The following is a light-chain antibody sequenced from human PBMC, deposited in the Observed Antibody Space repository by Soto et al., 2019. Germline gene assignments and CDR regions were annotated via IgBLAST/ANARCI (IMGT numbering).Light chain of an antibody. CDR2: TAS. V-gene: IGKV3-20*01. J-gene: IGKJ5*01. CDR1: QSIGSSF. Sequence: EIVLTQSPGTLSLSPGERATLSCRASQSIGSSFLAWYQQKPGQAPRLLIYTASTRATGIPDRFSGSGSGTDCTLTISRLEPEDFAVYYCQQYGRSPRGTFGQGTRLEIK. CDR3: QQYGRSPRGT.